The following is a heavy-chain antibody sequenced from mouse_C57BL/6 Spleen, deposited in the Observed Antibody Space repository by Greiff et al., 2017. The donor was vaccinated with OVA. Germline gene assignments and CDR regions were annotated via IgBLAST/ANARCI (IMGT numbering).Heavy chain of an antibody. J-gene: IGHJ3*01. CDR3: SRAAAYDSDYTFAY. CDR1: GFTFSSYA. V-gene: IGHV5-9-1*02. CDR2: ISSGGDYI. Sequence: EVQGVESGAGLVKPGGSLKLSCAASGFTFSSYAMSWVRQTPEKRLEWIAYISSGGDYIYYAETVKGRFTFSRDNSCNTPYMQISSLKSEDTAMYDCSRAAAYDSDYTFAYWGQGTLVTVSA. D-gene: IGHD2-5*01.